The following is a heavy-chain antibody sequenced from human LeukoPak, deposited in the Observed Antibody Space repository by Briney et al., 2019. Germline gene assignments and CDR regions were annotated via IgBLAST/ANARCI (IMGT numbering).Heavy chain of an antibody. CDR3: ARARTIAAAGSFGY. D-gene: IGHD6-13*01. CDR2: MNPNSGNT. V-gene: IGHV1-8*01. CDR1: GYTLTSYD. Sequence: ASVKVSCKASGYTLTSYDINWVRQATGQGLEWMGWMNPNSGNTGYAQKFQGRVTMTRNTSISTAYMELSSLRSEDTAVYYCARARTIAAAGSFGYWGQGTLVTVSS. J-gene: IGHJ4*02.